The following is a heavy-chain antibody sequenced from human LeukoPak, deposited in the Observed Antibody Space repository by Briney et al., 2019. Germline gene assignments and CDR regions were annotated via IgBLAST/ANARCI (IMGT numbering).Heavy chain of an antibody. J-gene: IGHJ4*02. V-gene: IGHV4-34*01. CDR3: ASSIVASSTFDY. D-gene: IGHD5-12*01. CDR1: GGSFSGYY. CDR2: INHSGST. Sequence: SETLSLTCAVYGGSFSGYYWSWIRQPPGKGLEWIGEINHSGSTNYNPSLKSRVIISVDPAKNQFSLKLSSVTAADTAVYYCASSIVASSTFDYWSQGAPVTVSS.